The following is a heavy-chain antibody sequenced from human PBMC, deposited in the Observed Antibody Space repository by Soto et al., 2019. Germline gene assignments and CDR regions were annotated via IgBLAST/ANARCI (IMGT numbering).Heavy chain of an antibody. CDR1: GGSISSGDYY. CDR3: ARIHDLTGDGSWYFDL. D-gene: IGHD3-9*01. CDR2: IYYSGST. V-gene: IGHV4-30-4*01. Sequence: QVQLQESGPGLVKPSQTLSLTCTVSGGSISSGDYYWSWIRQPPGKGLEWIGYIYYSGSTYYNPSLTSQLTMSIATFTNQFSLKLSSVTAADTAVYYCARIHDLTGDGSWYFDLWGRGTLVTVSS. J-gene: IGHJ2*01.